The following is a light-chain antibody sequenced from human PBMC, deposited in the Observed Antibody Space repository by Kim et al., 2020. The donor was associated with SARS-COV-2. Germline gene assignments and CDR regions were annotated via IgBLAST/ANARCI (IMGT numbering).Light chain of an antibody. CDR3: SAYAGSNNVV. CDR2: EFT. J-gene: IGLJ2*01. V-gene: IGLV2-8*01. Sequence: QSALTQPPSASGSPGQSVTISCTGTSSDVGGHNYVSWYRQYPGKAPKLIIYEFTKRPSGVPDRFSGSKSGNTASLTVSGLQAEDEADYYCSAYAGSNNVVFGGGTQLTVL. CDR1: SSDVGGHNY.